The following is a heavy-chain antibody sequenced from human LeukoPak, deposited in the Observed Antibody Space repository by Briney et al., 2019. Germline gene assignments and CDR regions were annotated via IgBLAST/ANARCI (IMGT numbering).Heavy chain of an antibody. CDR1: GFTFNDYV. V-gene: IGHV3-23*01. CDR2: ISGSGGST. CDR3: AKDVWELPYYFDY. Sequence: GGSLRLSCAASGFTFNDYVMHWVRLAPGKGLERVSAISGSGGSTYYADSVKGRFTISRDNSKNTLYLQMNSLRAEDTAVYYCAKDVWELPYYFDYWGQGTLVTVSS. D-gene: IGHD1-26*01. J-gene: IGHJ4*02.